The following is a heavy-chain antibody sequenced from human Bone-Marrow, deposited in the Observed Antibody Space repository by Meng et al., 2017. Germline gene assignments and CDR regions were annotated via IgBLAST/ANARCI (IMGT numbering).Heavy chain of an antibody. Sequence: GGSLRLSCAASGFTFSSYAMSWVRQAPGKGLEWISCISSSSSAIHYADSVKGRFTISRDNAKNSLYLQMYSLRVEDSATYYCAGSGYAIINYHYGMDVWGQGTTVTGAS. V-gene: IGHV3-21*06. CDR2: ISSSSSAI. CDR1: GFTFSSYA. D-gene: IGHD5-12*01. J-gene: IGHJ6*02. CDR3: AGSGYAIINYHYGMDV.